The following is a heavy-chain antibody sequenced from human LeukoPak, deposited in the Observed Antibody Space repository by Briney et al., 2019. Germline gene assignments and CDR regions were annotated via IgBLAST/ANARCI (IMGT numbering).Heavy chain of an antibody. CDR2: ITTGGPNT. Sequence: GGSLRLSCAASGFTFSSYSMNWIRQAPGKGLKWVSTITTGGPNTYYADSVKGRFTVSRDDSKNTLYLQMNSLRAEDTAVYYCAKDGGLWVSAHWGDSWGRGTLVTVSS. V-gene: IGHV3-23*01. CDR3: AKDGGLWVSAHWGDS. J-gene: IGHJ4*02. CDR1: GFTFSSYS. D-gene: IGHD7-27*01.